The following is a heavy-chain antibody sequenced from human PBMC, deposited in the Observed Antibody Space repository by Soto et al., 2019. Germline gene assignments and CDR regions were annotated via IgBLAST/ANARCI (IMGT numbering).Heavy chain of an antibody. CDR1: GFSFSSYG. D-gene: IGHD3-16*01. J-gene: IGHJ6*02. CDR2: IWHDGNNK. CDR3: AREGGVAVFFMDV. V-gene: IGHV3-33*01. Sequence: GGSLRLSCAASGFSFSSYGMHWVRQAPAKGLEWVTVIWHDGNNKYYADSVKCRFTISRDNSKNTLYLQMNSLRAEDKAVYYCAREGGVAVFFMDVCGQGPTVTVSS.